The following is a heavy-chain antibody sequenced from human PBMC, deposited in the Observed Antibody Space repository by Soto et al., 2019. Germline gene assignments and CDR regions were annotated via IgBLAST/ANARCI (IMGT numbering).Heavy chain of an antibody. CDR3: ARGWDAGY. Sequence: QVQLQESGPGLVKPSETLSLTCTVSGGSVGSGRHYWSWIRQPPGKVPEWIGYIHDSGTTNYVSSLKSGVSISADPSRNQFFLKVYSVTAADTAVYYCARGWDAGYWGQGTLVTVSS. CDR2: IHDSGTT. D-gene: IGHD6-19*01. V-gene: IGHV4-61*01. J-gene: IGHJ4*02. CDR1: GGSVGSGRHY.